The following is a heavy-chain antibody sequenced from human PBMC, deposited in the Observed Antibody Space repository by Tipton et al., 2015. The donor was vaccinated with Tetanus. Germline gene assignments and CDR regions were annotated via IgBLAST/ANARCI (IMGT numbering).Heavy chain of an antibody. CDR1: GFPFSNYA. D-gene: IGHD3-22*01. Sequence: SLRLSCAASGFPFSNYAMSWVRQAPGKGLEWVSGISGSGGTTYHADSVKGRFTVSRDNSKNTLFLEMNSLRVEDTAVYYCARGIGSGGYYPFDYWGQGTLVTVSS. CDR3: ARGIGSGGYYPFDY. J-gene: IGHJ4*02. CDR2: ISGSGGTT. V-gene: IGHV3-23*01.